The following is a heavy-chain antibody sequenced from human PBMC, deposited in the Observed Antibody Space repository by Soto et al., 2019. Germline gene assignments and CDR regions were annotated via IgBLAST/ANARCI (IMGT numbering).Heavy chain of an antibody. J-gene: IGHJ6*02. CDR1: GFTLSSYS. CDR2: ISSSSSYI. CDR3: ARGKLDYYYYGMDV. V-gene: IGHV3-21*01. Sequence: GGSLRLSCAAPGFTLSSYSMNWVRQAPGKGLEWVSSISSSSSYIYYADSVKGRFTISRDNAKNSLYLQMNSLRAEDTAVYYCARGKLDYYYYGMDVWGQGTTVTVSS.